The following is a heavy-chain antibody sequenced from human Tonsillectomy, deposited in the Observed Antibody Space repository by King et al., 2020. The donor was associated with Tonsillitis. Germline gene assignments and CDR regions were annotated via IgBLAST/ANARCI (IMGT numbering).Heavy chain of an antibody. CDR3: ASYAYTFWTSIG. Sequence: QLQESGPGLVKPSQTLSLTCTVSVASISNGDYYWSWIRQHPGKGLEWIGYISYSGSPYYDPSLQSRVTMTVDTSKNQFSLKLCSVAAADSAVYYCASYAYTFWTSIGWGQGTLVTVSS. V-gene: IGHV4-31*03. CDR1: VASISNGDYY. J-gene: IGHJ4*02. D-gene: IGHD3/OR15-3a*01. CDR2: ISYSGSP.